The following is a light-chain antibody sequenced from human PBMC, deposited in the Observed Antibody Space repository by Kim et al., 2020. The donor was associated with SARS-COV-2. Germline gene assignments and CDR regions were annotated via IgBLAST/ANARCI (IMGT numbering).Light chain of an antibody. Sequence: DIQMTQSPSSLSASVGDRVTITCRASQSISNYLNWYQQKPGKAPKLLIYAASTLQSGVPSRFSGSGSGTDFTLTISSLQPEDFATYSCQQTYSTPMFTFGQGTKLEI. J-gene: IGKJ2*01. CDR3: QQTYSTPMFT. V-gene: IGKV1-39*01. CDR1: QSISNY. CDR2: AAS.